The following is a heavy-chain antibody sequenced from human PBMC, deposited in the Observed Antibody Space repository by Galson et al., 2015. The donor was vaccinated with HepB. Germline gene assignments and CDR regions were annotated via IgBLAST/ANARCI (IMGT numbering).Heavy chain of an antibody. J-gene: IGHJ4*02. Sequence: SLRLSCAASGFTFSSYAKSWVRQAPGKGLEWVSAISGSGGSTYYADSVKGRFTISRDNSKNTPYLQMNSLRAEDTAVYYCAKDRYGDYSLDYWGQGTLVTVSS. D-gene: IGHD4-17*01. CDR1: GFTFSSYA. CDR3: AKDRYGDYSLDY. V-gene: IGHV3-23*01. CDR2: ISGSGGST.